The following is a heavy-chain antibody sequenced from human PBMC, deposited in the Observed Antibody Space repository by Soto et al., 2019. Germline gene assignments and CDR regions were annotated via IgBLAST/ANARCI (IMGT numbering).Heavy chain of an antibody. D-gene: IGHD6-19*01. V-gene: IGHV2-5*02. CDR2: IYWDDDK. CDR1: GFSLSSTGVA. Sequence: QITLKESGPTLVKPTRTLTLTCTFSGFSLSSTGVAVGWIRQPPGKALEWLALIYWDDDKRYSPFLKSRLTTTKHTSKNQVILTMTNMDPVDTATYYCAHSVVAGLGYYFDYWGQGTLVTVSS. J-gene: IGHJ4*02. CDR3: AHSVVAGLGYYFDY.